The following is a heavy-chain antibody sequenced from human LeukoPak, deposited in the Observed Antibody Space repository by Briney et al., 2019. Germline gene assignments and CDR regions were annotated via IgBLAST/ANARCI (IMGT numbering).Heavy chain of an antibody. CDR3: ARNYGDYERYFDY. D-gene: IGHD4-17*01. J-gene: IGHJ4*02. CDR1: GGTFSSYA. V-gene: IGHV1-69*13. Sequence: SVKVSCKASGGTFSSYAISWVRQAPGQGLEWMGGIIPIFGTANYAQKFQGRVTITADESTSTAYMELSSLRSEDTAVYYCARNYGDYERYFDYWGQGTLVTVSS. CDR2: IIPIFGTA.